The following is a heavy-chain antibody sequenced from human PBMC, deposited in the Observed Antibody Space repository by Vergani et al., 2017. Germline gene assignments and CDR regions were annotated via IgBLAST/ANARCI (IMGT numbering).Heavy chain of an antibody. J-gene: IGHJ4*02. CDR2: ISSSGSTI. D-gene: IGHD2/OR15-2a*01. V-gene: IGHV3-48*03. CDR1: GFTFSSYE. Sequence: EVQLVESGGGLVQPGGSLRLSCAASGFTFSSYEMNWVRQAPGKGLEWFSYISSSGSTIYYADSVKGRFTISRDNAKNSLYLQMNSLRAGDTAVYYCASTTIFTGHGYWGQGTLVTVSS. CDR3: ASTTIFTGHGY.